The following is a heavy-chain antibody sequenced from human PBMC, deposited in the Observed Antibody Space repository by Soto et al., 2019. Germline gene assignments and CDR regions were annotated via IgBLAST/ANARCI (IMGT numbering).Heavy chain of an antibody. D-gene: IGHD5-18*01. CDR3: TRWAFSYGWYFDY. Sequence: EVQLVESGGGLVQPGGSLKLSCAASGFTFSGCAMHWVRQASGKGLEWLGRIRSKPNNYATEYAASVQGRFTISRDDSKNTAYLEMNSLKTKDTAVYYCTRWAFSYGWYFDYWGQGALVTVSS. CDR1: GFTFSGCA. J-gene: IGHJ4*02. V-gene: IGHV3-73*01. CDR2: IRSKPNNYAT.